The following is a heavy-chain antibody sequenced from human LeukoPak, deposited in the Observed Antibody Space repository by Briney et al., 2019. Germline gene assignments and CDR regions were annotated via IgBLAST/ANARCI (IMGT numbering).Heavy chain of an antibody. V-gene: IGHV3-23*01. CDR3: AKDYDYDILIGSGNFDY. J-gene: IGHJ4*02. CDR1: GFTFSSYA. Sequence: QAGGSLRLSCAASGFTFSSYAMSWVRQAPGKGLEWVSAISGSGGSTYYADSVRGRFTISRDNSKNTLYLQMNSLRAEDTAVYYRAKDYDYDILIGSGNFDYWGQGTLVTVSS. CDR2: ISGSGGST. D-gene: IGHD3-9*01.